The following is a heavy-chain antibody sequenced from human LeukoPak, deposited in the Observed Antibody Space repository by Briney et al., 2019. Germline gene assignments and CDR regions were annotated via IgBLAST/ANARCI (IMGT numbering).Heavy chain of an antibody. CDR2: INQDGSQT. Sequence: PGGSLRLSCAASGFTLSTFWMSWVRQAPGKGLEWVANINQDGSQTYYVDSVKGRFTISRDNAKNSLYLQMYSLRVEDTAVYYCARKNGLDSWGQGTLVIVSS. CDR3: ARKNGLDS. V-gene: IGHV3-7*01. CDR1: GFTLSTFW. J-gene: IGHJ4*02.